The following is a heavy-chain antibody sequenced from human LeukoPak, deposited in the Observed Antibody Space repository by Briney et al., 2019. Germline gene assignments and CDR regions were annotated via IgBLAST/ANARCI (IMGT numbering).Heavy chain of an antibody. D-gene: IGHD3-22*01. Sequence: ASVKVSCKASGYTFTGYYMHWVRQAPGQGLEWMGWINPNSGGTNYAQKFQGRVTMTRDTSISTAYMELSRLRSDDTAVYYCARWEYDSSGFFDYWGQGTLVTVSS. CDR1: GYTFTGYY. V-gene: IGHV1-2*02. J-gene: IGHJ4*02. CDR3: ARWEYDSSGFFDY. CDR2: INPNSGGT.